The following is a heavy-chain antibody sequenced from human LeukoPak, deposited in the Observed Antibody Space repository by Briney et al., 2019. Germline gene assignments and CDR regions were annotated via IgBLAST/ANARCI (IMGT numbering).Heavy chain of an antibody. CDR1: RFTFSSYA. J-gene: IGHJ4*02. D-gene: IGHD6-19*01. V-gene: IGHV3-30-3*01. CDR2: ISYDGSNK. CDR3: ARDGSGFFDY. Sequence: GGSLRLSCAASRFTFSSYAMHWVRQAPGKGLEWVAVISYDGSNKYYADSVKGRFTISRDNSKNTLYLQMNSLRAEDTAVYYCARDGSGFFDYWGQGTLITVSS.